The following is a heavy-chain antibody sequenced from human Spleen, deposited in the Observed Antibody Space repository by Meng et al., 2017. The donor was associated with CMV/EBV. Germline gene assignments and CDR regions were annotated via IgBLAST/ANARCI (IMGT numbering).Heavy chain of an antibody. CDR1: GFTFSRFA. CDR2: IRYDGSNK. V-gene: IGHV3-30*02. CDR3: AKDRLRYCSSTSCLNFDY. D-gene: IGHD2-2*01. J-gene: IGHJ4*02. Sequence: GGSLRLSCAASGFTFSRFAMHWVRQAPGKGLEWVAFIRYDGSNKYYADSVKGRFIISRDNSKNTLYLQMNRLRAEDTAVYYCAKDRLRYCSSTSCLNFDYWGQGTLVTVSS.